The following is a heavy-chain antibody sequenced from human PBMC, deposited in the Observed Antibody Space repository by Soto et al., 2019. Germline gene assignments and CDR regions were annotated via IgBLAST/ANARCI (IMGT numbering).Heavy chain of an antibody. V-gene: IGHV3-30*07. J-gene: IGHJ4*02. CDR2: ISYDGSNK. CDR1: GFTFSRCA. D-gene: IGHD3-22*01. Sequence: GGSRRLPCAASGFTFSRCAMHWVRQAPGKGLEWVTVISYDGSNKYYADSVKGRFTISRDNSKNTLYLQMNSRRAEDIAVFYFSSHPRDSSGYWYYFDYWGQGTLVSVSS. CDR3: SSHPRDSSGYWYYFDY.